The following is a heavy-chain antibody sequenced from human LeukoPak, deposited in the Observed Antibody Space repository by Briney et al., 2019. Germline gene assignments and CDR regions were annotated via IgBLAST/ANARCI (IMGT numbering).Heavy chain of an antibody. J-gene: IGHJ4*02. CDR1: AFTFSSYA. CDR2: VSGSGGST. D-gene: IGHD5-18*01. V-gene: IGHV3-23*01. CDR3: AKGAASRGYTYVAN. Sequence: GGSLRLSCAASAFTFSSYAMIWVRQAPGKGLEWVSTVSGSGGSTYYADSVKGRFTISRDNSNNTLYLQMNSLTAEDTAVYYCAKGAASRGYTYVANWGQGTLVSVSS.